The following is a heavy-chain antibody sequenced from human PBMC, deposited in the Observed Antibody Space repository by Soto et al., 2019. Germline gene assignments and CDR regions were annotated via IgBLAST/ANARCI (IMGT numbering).Heavy chain of an antibody. CDR3: ARQGSWPYYYYGLDV. CDR2: ISTYNGDT. Sequence: QVQLVPSGPEVRKPGASVKVSCEASGYTFTTSGISWVRQVPGQGLEWMGWISTYNGDTNSAQNFQGRVLMTADTSTGTAYMELMSLKSDDTAVYYCARQGSWPYYYYGLDVWGQGTTVTVSS. CDR1: GYTFTTSG. V-gene: IGHV1-18*01. J-gene: IGHJ6*02. D-gene: IGHD1-26*01.